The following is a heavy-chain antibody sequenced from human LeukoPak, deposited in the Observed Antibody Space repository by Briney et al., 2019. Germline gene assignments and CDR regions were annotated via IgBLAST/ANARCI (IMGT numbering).Heavy chain of an antibody. CDR2: INPNCGGT. V-gene: IGHV1-2*02. CDR3: AGGDDYGCNSIFY. Sequence: ASVKVSCKASGYTVTGYYMHWVRQPPGQGLEWMGWINPNCGGTNYAQKFQGRVTMTRDTSITTAYLELSSLRSDDRAVYYCAGGDDYGCNSIFYWGQGTLVTVSS. D-gene: IGHD4-23*01. CDR1: GYTVTGYY. J-gene: IGHJ4*02.